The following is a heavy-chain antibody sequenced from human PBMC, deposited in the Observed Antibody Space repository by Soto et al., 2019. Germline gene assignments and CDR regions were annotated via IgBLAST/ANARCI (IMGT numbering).Heavy chain of an antibody. CDR2: ITSRSNFI. J-gene: IGHJ6*02. CDR1: GFTFSHYS. V-gene: IGHV3-21*01. CDR3: ARSHRKGAMDV. Sequence: DVQLVESGGGLVKPGGSLTLSCSASGFTFSHYSMNWVRQAPGKGLEWVSSITSRSNFIDYADSVKGRFTISRDDAKNSLFLQMNSLRADDMGFYYCARSHRKGAMDVWGQGTTVTVS.